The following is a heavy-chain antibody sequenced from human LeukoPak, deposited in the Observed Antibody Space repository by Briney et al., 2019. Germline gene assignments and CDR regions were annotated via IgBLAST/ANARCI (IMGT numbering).Heavy chain of an antibody. CDR2: IYYSGST. Sequence: SETLSLTCTVSGGSISGYYWTWIRQPPGKGLEWIAYIYYSGSTTYNPSLKSRVAVSVDTSKNQFSLKLSSVTAADTAVYYCARRGVAAIFDPWGQGTLVTVSS. D-gene: IGHD6-6*01. CDR3: ARRGVAAIFDP. V-gene: IGHV4-59*08. CDR1: GGSISGYY. J-gene: IGHJ5*02.